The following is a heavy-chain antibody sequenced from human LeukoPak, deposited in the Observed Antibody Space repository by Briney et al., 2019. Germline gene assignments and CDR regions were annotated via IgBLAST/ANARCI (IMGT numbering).Heavy chain of an antibody. D-gene: IGHD6-19*01. CDR1: RFTFSSYA. Sequence: GSLRLSCAASRFTFSSYAMGWIRQPAGKGLEWIGRIYTSGSTNYNPSLKSRVTISVDTSKNQFSLKLSSVTAADTAVYYCAREPEAQAPGIAVAGDFYYYYMDVWGKGTTVTISS. V-gene: IGHV4-4*07. J-gene: IGHJ6*03. CDR3: AREPEAQAPGIAVAGDFYYYYMDV. CDR2: IYTSGST.